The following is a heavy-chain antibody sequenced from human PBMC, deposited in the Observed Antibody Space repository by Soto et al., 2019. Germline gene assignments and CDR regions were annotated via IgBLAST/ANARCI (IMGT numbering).Heavy chain of an antibody. V-gene: IGHV3-7*05. D-gene: IGHD3-10*01. Sequence: GSLRLSCAASGFSFSSYSMSWVRQAPGKGLEWVANINQDGSEKYYVDSVKGRFIISRDNAENSLYLQMSSLIAEDTAVYYCTSLMVRGVMWLDYWGQGALVTVSS. J-gene: IGHJ4*02. CDR3: TSLMVRGVMWLDY. CDR1: GFSFSSYS. CDR2: INQDGSEK.